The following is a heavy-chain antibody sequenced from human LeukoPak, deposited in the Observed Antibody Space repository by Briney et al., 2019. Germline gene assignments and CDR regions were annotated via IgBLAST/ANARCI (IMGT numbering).Heavy chain of an antibody. CDR2: ISAYNGNT. J-gene: IGHJ3*02. V-gene: IGHV1-18*01. Sequence: GASVKVSCEASGYTFTSYGISWVRQAPGQGLEWMGWISAYNGNTNYAQKLQGRVTVTRDMSTSTVYMELSRLRSDDTAVYYCARRTYYYDSSGYYPDAFDIWGQGTMVTVSS. D-gene: IGHD3-22*01. CDR3: ARRTYYYDSSGYYPDAFDI. CDR1: GYTFTSYG.